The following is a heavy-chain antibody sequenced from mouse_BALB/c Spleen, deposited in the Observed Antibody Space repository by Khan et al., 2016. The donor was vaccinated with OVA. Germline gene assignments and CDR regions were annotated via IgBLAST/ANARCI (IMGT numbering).Heavy chain of an antibody. D-gene: IGHD1-1*01. CDR2: IYPGTGST. Sequence: VQLQESGAELVRPGASVKLSCKTSGYIFTSYWIQWVKQRSGQGLEWIARIYPGTGSTYYNEKFKGKATLTADKSSSTAYLQLSSLKYEDSAVYVCARTDYGSTYAMNNWGQGTSVTVAS. V-gene: IGHV1S132*01. J-gene: IGHJ4*01. CDR1: GYIFTSYW. CDR3: ARTDYGSTYAMNN.